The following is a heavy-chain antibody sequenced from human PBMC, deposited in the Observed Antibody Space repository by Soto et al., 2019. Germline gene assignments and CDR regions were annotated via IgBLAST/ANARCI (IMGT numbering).Heavy chain of an antibody. J-gene: IGHJ4*02. CDR1: GYTLTSYS. CDR2: INGDNGNT. D-gene: IGHD6-13*01. V-gene: IGHV1-3*01. Sequence: QVQLVQSGAEVKKPGASVKISCKASGYTLTSYSIHWVRQAPGQGLEWMGWINGDNGNTKYSQNLQGRVTITRDTSANTAYMELTSLRSEDTSVYYCVREARGSYGRGWYGDHWGQGTLVTVSS. CDR3: VREARGSYGRGWYGDH.